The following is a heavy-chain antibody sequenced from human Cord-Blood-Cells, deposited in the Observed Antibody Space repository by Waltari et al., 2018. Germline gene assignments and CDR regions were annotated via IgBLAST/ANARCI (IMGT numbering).Heavy chain of an antibody. D-gene: IGHD2-15*01. V-gene: IGHV1-2*02. J-gene: IGHJ4*02. CDR3: ARVEGYCSGGSCYLIDY. CDR1: GYTLTGDY. Sequence: QVQLVQSGAEVKKPGASVKVSGTASGYTLTGDYMHWVRQAPGPGLEWMGWINPNSGGTNYAQKFQGRVTMTRDTSISTAYMGLSRLRSDDTAVYYCARVEGYCSGGSCYLIDYWGQGTLVTVSS. CDR2: INPNSGGT.